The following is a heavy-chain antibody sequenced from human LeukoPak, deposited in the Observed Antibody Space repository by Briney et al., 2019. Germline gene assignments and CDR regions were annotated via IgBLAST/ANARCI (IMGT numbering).Heavy chain of an antibody. Sequence: GGSLRLSCAASGFTVSSNYMSWVRQAPGKGLEWVSVIYSGGSTYYADSVKGRFTISRDNSKNTLYLQMNSLRAEDTAVYYCARSISPYGSGIGAFDIWGQGTMVTVPS. D-gene: IGHD3-10*01. CDR3: ARSISPYGSGIGAFDI. J-gene: IGHJ3*02. CDR2: IYSGGST. CDR1: GFTVSSNY. V-gene: IGHV3-53*01.